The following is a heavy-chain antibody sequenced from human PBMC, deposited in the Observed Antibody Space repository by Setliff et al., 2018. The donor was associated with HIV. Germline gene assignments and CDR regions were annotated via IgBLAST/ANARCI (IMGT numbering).Heavy chain of an antibody. CDR2: IYHTGST. J-gene: IGHJ4*02. CDR1: GGSINSTSYY. CDR3: ARDVSWRVRTYIDY. Sequence: SETLSLTCTVSGGSINSTSYYWGWIRQPPGNGLEWIGSIYHTGSTYYKPSLKSRVTISVDTSRNQFSLRLSSVAAGDTAVYYCARDVSWRVRTYIDYWGQGALVTSPQ. D-gene: IGHD3-3*01. V-gene: IGHV4-39*02.